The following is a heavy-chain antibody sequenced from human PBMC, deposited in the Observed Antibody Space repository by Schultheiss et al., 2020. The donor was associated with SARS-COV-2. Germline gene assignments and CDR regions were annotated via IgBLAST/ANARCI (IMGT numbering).Heavy chain of an antibody. CDR3: ARAGYYGSGNLYGMDV. CDR1: GFTFSSYG. V-gene: IGHV3-30*03. CDR2: ISYDGSNK. D-gene: IGHD3-10*01. Sequence: GGSLRLSCAASGFTFSSYGMHWVRQAPGKGLEWVAVISYDGSNKYYADSVKGRFTISRENAKNSLYLQMNSLRAGDTAVYYCARAGYYGSGNLYGMDVWGQGTTVTVSS. J-gene: IGHJ6*02.